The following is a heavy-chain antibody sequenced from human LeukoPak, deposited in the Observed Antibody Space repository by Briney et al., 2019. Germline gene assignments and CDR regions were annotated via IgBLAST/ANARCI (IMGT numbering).Heavy chain of an antibody. J-gene: IGHJ4*02. D-gene: IGHD3-3*01. Sequence: GGSLRLSCAASGFTFDDYGMSWVRQAPGKGLEWVSGINWNGGSTGYADSVKGRFTISRDNAKNSLYLQMNSLRAEDTALYYCARASNYDFWSGYYLLDYWGQRTLVTVSP. V-gene: IGHV3-20*04. CDR1: GFTFDDYG. CDR3: ARASNYDFWSGYYLLDY. CDR2: INWNGGST.